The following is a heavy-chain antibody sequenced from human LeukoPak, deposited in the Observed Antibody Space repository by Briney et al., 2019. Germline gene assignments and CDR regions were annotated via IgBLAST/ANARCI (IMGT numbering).Heavy chain of an antibody. V-gene: IGHV3-64D*06. CDR2: ISGDGVTT. D-gene: IGHD6-19*01. J-gene: IGHJ4*02. CDR1: GFTFSSYA. CDR3: VNDAVADTDAPFDY. Sequence: GGSLRLSCSASGFTFSSYALHWVRQAPGKGLEYVSAISGDGVTTYYAGSVKGRFTISRDNSKNTLYLQMSSLRAEDTAVYYCVNDAVADTDAPFDYWGQGTLVTVSS.